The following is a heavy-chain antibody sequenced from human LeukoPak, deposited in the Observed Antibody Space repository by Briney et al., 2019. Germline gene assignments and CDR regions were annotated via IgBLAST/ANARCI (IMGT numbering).Heavy chain of an antibody. CDR1: GGSISSYY. CDR2: IYTSGTT. D-gene: IGHD6-6*01. CDR3: AREYSTSSRVFDI. J-gene: IGHJ3*02. V-gene: IGHV4-4*07. Sequence: TPSETLSLTCTVSGGSISSYYWSWIRQPAGKGLEWIGRIYTSGTTNFNSSLKNRVTMSIDTSKNQFSLKLSSVTAADTAVYYCAREYSTSSRVFDIWGQGTMVTVSS.